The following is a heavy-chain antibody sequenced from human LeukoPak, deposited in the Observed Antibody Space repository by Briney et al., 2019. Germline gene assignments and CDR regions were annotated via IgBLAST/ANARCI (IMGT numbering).Heavy chain of an antibody. CDR1: GYTFTSYG. CDR3: ARDRPFYDSSGYYWGGYYMDV. D-gene: IGHD3-22*01. J-gene: IGHJ6*03. Sequence: ASVKVSCKASGYTFTSYGISWVRQAPGQGLEWMGWISAYNGNTNYAQKLQGRVTMTTDTSTSTAYMELRSLRSDDTAVYYCARDRPFYDSSGYYWGGYYMDVWGKGTTVTISS. V-gene: IGHV1-18*01. CDR2: ISAYNGNT.